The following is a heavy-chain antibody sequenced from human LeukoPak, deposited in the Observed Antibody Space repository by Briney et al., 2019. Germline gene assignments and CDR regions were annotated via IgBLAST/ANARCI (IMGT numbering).Heavy chain of an antibody. D-gene: IGHD1-26*01. CDR3: ARAEGATPHFDY. CDR1: GGSISSYY. J-gene: IGHJ4*02. V-gene: IGHV4-59*01. CDR2: TYYSGST. Sequence: SETLSLTCTVSGGSISSYYWSWIRQPPGKGLEWIGYTYYSGSTNYNPSLKSRVTISVDTSKNQFSLKLSSVTAADTAVYYCARAEGATPHFDYWGQGTLVTVSS.